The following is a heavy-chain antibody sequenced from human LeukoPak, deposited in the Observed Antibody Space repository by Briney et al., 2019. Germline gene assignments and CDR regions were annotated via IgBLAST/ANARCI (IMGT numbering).Heavy chain of an antibody. CDR1: GCTARSYS. CDR2: ISSSSSYI. D-gene: IGHD3-22*01. V-gene: IGHV3-21*01. J-gene: IGHJ4*03. CDR3: ARVLFPGPRYYDSSGYEPLFDF. Sequence: GGSLRHSYAPSGCTARSYSMNWVRQAPGKGLEWVSSISSSSSYIYYADSVKGRFTISRDNAKNSLYLQMNSLRAEDTAVYYCARVLFPGPRYYDSSGYEPLFDFWGQGTLVTVSS.